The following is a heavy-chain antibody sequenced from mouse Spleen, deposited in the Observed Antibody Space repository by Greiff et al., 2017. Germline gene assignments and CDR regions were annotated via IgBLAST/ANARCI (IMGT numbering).Heavy chain of an antibody. CDR3: ARRYDKYYYAMDY. V-gene: IGHV5-9-1*01. CDR2: ISSGGSYT. CDR1: GFTFSSYA. D-gene: IGHD2-14*01. Sequence: EVMLVESGGGLVKPGGSLKLSCAASGFTFSSYAMSWVRQTPEKRLEWVATISSGGSYTYYPDSVKGRFTISRDNAKNTLYLQMSSLRSEDTAMYYCARRYDKYYYAMDYWGQGTSVTVSS. J-gene: IGHJ4*01.